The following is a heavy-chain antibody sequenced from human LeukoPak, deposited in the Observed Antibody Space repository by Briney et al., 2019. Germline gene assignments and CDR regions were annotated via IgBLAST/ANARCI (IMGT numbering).Heavy chain of an antibody. V-gene: IGHV1-69*04. D-gene: IGHD5-24*01. CDR3: ARDHRDGYNQREP. Sequence: ASVKVSCKASGGTFSSYAISWVRQAPGQGLEWMGRIIPIFGIANYAQKFQGRVTITADKSTSTAYMELSSLRSEDTAVYYCARDHRDGYNQREPWGQGTLVTVSS. J-gene: IGHJ5*02. CDR2: IIPIFGIA. CDR1: GGTFSSYA.